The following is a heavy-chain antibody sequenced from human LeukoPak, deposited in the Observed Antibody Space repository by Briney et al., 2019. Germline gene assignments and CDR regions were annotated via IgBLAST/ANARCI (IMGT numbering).Heavy chain of an antibody. CDR3: ARGVDYYGV. CDR1: GGSFSGYS. Sequence: SETLSLTCAVYGGSFSGYSWNWIRQPPVKGLEWIGEINHSGGANYNPSLKSRVTISVDTSKKQFSLKLSSVTAADTAVYYCARGVDYYGVWGQGTLVTVSS. V-gene: IGHV4-34*01. J-gene: IGHJ4*02. D-gene: IGHD3-10*01. CDR2: INHSGGA.